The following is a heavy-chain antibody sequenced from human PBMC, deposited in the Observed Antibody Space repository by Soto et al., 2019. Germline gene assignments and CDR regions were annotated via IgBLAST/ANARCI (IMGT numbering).Heavy chain of an antibody. V-gene: IGHV3-23*01. D-gene: IGHD2-15*01. J-gene: IGHJ4*02. CDR3: ANSIPYCSGGSCYP. CDR2: ISGSGGST. CDR1: GFTFSSYA. Sequence: EVQLLESGGGLVQPGGSLRLSCAASGFTFSSYAMSRVRQAPGKGLEWVSAISGSGGSTYYADSVKGRFTISRDNSKNTLYLQMNSLRAEDTAVYYCANSIPYCSGGSCYPWGQGTLVTVSS.